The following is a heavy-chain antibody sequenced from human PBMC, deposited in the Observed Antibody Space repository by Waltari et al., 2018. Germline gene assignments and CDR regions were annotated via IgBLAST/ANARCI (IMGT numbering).Heavy chain of an antibody. D-gene: IGHD1-26*01. V-gene: IGHV4-34*01. CDR2: INHSGST. CDR1: GGSFSGYY. J-gene: IGHJ4*02. Sequence: QVQLQQWGAGLLKPSETLSLTCAVYGGSFSGYYWSWIRQPPGKGLAWIGEINHSGSTNYNPSLKSRATMSIDTSKNQFSLKLSSVTAADTAVYYCVRRGWEGLLFWGQGTLIAVSS. CDR3: VRRGWEGLLF.